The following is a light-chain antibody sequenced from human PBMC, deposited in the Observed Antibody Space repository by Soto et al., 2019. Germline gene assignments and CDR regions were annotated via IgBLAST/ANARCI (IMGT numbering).Light chain of an antibody. V-gene: IGKV3-20*01. CDR2: DAS. Sequence: EIVLTQSPATLSLSPGERATLSCMASQSVSSYLAWYQQKPGQSPRLVIYDASSRATGIPDRFSGSGSGTDFTLTISRLEPEDFAVYFCYQYDSSPRTFGQGTKVDIK. CDR1: QSVSSY. CDR3: YQYDSSPRT. J-gene: IGKJ1*01.